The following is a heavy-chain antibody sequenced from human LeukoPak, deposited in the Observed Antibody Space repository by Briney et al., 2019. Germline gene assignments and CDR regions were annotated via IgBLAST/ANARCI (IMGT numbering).Heavy chain of an antibody. CDR3: AKESGSSTDFDY. V-gene: IGHV3-23*01. J-gene: IGHJ4*02. CDR2: ISGSGGNT. CDR1: GFIFSTYA. D-gene: IGHD2-2*01. Sequence: GGSLRLSCAASGFIFSTYAMSWVRQAPGKGLEWVSAISGSGGNTYYADSVKGRFTISRDNSKNTLYVQMNSLRAEDTAVYYCAKESGSSTDFDYWGQGTLVTVSS.